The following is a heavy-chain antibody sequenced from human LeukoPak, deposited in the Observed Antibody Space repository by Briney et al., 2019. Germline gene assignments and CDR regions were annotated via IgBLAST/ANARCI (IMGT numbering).Heavy chain of an antibody. D-gene: IGHD1-26*01. V-gene: IGHV3-21*06. CDR2: ISTFSTYT. CDR1: GFTFTDYS. Sequence: GGSLRLSCAPSGFTFTDYSMNWVRRAPGKGLEWVASISTFSTYTFYADSVKGRFSISRDNVRNLLYLQMSSLGAEDTAVYYCARRSGLTRYFDYWGQGTLVTVSS. CDR3: ARRSGLTRYFDY. J-gene: IGHJ4*02.